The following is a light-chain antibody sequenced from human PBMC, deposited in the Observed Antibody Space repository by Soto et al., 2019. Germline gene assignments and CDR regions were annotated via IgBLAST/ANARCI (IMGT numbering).Light chain of an antibody. J-gene: IGLJ2*01. CDR3: SSYTSSSTVV. Sequence: QSVLTQPASVSGSPGQSITISCTGTSSDVGTYNYVSWYQQHPGKAPKLMIYEVSNRPSGVSNRFSDSKFGNTASLTISGLQAEDEADYYCSSYTSSSTVVFGGGTKVTVL. V-gene: IGLV2-14*01. CDR2: EVS. CDR1: SSDVGTYNY.